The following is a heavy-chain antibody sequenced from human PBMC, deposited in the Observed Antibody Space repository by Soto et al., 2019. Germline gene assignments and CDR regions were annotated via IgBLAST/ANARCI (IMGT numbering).Heavy chain of an antibody. CDR3: ARRGYSYGGGYYYYMDV. CDR2: IYYSGST. D-gene: IGHD5-18*01. V-gene: IGHV4-39*07. J-gene: IGHJ6*03. Sequence: SETLSLTCTVSGGSISSSSYYWGWIRQPPGKGLEWIGSIYYSGSTNYNPSLKSRVTISVDTSKNQFSLKLSSVTAADTAVYYCARRGYSYGGGYYYYMDVWGKGTTVTVSS. CDR1: GGSISSSSYY.